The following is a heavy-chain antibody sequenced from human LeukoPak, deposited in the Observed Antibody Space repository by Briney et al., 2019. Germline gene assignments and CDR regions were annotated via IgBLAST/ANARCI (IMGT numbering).Heavy chain of an antibody. CDR2: ISGSAHKI. CDR3: AKHGWPRAMIVVVNLDY. J-gene: IGHJ4*02. CDR1: GITFSNYA. V-gene: IGHV3-23*01. Sequence: PGGSLRLSCVASGITFSNYAVSWVRQAPEKGLDWVSVISGSAHKIRYADSVKGRFTISRDNSKNTVYLQMNSLRAEDTAVYYCAKHGWPRAMIVVVNLDYWGQGTLVTVSS. D-gene: IGHD3-22*01.